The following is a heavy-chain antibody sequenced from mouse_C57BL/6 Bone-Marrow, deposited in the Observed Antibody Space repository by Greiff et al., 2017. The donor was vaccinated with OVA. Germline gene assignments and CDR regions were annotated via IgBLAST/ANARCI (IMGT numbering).Heavy chain of an antibody. D-gene: IGHD1-3*01. Sequence: VQVVESGAELVRPGTSVKMSCKASGYTFTNYWIGWAKQRPGHGLEWIGDIYPGGGYTNYNEKFKGKATLTADKSSSTAYMQFSSLTSEDSAIYYCARIINAMDYWGQGTSVTVSS. V-gene: IGHV1-63*01. CDR2: IYPGGGYT. CDR3: ARIINAMDY. J-gene: IGHJ4*01. CDR1: GYTFTNYW.